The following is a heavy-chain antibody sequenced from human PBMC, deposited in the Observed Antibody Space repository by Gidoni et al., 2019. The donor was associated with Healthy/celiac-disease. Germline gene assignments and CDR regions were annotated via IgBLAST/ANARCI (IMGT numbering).Heavy chain of an antibody. V-gene: IGHV3-23*01. Sequence: EGQLLESGGGLVQHGGSLRLSCAASGFTFSSYAMSWVRQAPGKGLECVSAISGSGGSTYYADSVKGRFTISRDNSKNTLYLQMNSLRAEDTAVYYCAKPKEEGSEFNAFDIWGQGTMVTVSS. CDR3: AKPKEEGSEFNAFDI. CDR1: GFTFSSYA. D-gene: IGHD3-10*01. CDR2: ISGSGGST. J-gene: IGHJ3*02.